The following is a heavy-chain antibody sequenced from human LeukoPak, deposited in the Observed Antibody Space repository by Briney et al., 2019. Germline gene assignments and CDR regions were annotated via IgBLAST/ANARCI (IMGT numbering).Heavy chain of an antibody. J-gene: IGHJ4*02. V-gene: IGHV3-53*01. CDR1: GGSISSSSYY. Sequence: ETLSLTCTVSGGSISSSSYYWGWIRQPPGKGLEWVSVIYSGGSTYYADSAKGRFTISRDNSKSTLSLQMNSLRVEDTAIYYCATYRQVLLPFESWGQGTLVTVSS. CDR3: ATYRQVLLPFES. CDR2: IYSGGST. D-gene: IGHD2-8*02.